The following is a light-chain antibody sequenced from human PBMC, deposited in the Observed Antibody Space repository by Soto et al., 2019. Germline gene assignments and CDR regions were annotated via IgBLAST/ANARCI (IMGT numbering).Light chain of an antibody. Sequence: QSALTQPASVSGSPGQSITISCTGTSSDVGAYNFVSWYQQHPGKVPKLMIFDVSRRPSGVSDRFSGSKSGNTASLTNSGLRAEDDGDYYCSSYTSSSTHVFGSGTKLTVL. CDR3: SSYTSSSTHV. J-gene: IGLJ1*01. CDR1: SSDVGAYNF. CDR2: DVS. V-gene: IGLV2-14*03.